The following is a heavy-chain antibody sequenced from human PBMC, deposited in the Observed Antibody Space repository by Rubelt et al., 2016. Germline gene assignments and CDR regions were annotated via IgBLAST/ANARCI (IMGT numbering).Heavy chain of an antibody. D-gene: IGHD6-13*01. V-gene: IGHV1-8*01. CDR3: ARGYTTIWF. CDR2: VNPSTGNT. J-gene: IGHJ4*02. Sequence: QVRLVQSGPEVKQPGASVKVSCKASNYTFADTFTKYGITWVRQAPGQGLEWMGWVNPSTGNTGYPQKFQGRLTMARNTSIRTAYMELSSLTSDDTAVYYCARGYTTIWFWGQGTPVTVSS. CDR1: NYTFADTFTKYG.